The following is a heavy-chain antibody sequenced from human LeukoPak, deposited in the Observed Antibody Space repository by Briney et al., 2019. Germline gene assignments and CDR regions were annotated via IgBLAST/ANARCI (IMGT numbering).Heavy chain of an antibody. D-gene: IGHD6-13*01. J-gene: IGHJ5*02. Sequence: ASVKVSCKSSGYTFTGYYIHWVRQAPGQGLEWMGWINPNSGGTNYVQKFQGRVTMTRDTSISTAYMELNRLRSDDTAVYYRARGSVEELVANWFDPWGQGTLVTVSS. V-gene: IGHV1-2*02. CDR3: ARGSVEELVANWFDP. CDR1: GYTFTGYY. CDR2: INPNSGGT.